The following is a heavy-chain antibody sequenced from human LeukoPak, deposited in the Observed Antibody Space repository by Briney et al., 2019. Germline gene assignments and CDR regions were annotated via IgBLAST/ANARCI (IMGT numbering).Heavy chain of an antibody. CDR3: ARVGIAVADTDY. CDR1: GFTFSSYE. Sequence: TGGSLRLSCAASGFTFSSYEMNWVRQAPGKGLEWVSYISSSGSTIYCADSVKGRFTISRDNAKNSLYLQMNSLRAEDTAVYYCARVGIAVADTDYWGQGTLVTVSS. CDR2: ISSSGSTI. D-gene: IGHD6-19*01. V-gene: IGHV3-48*03. J-gene: IGHJ4*02.